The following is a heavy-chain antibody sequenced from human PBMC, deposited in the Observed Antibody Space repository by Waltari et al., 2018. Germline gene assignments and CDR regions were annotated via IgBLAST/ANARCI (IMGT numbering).Heavy chain of an antibody. Sequence: QVQLQQWGAGLLKPSETLSLTCAVYGGSFSGYYWCWIRQPPGKGLEWIGEINHSGSTNYNPSLKSRVTISVDTSKNQFSLKLSSVTAADTAVYYCARGERYFDWFDYYYGMDVWGQGTTVTVSS. J-gene: IGHJ6*02. CDR3: ARGERYFDWFDYYYGMDV. CDR2: INHSGST. CDR1: GGSFSGYY. V-gene: IGHV4-34*01. D-gene: IGHD3-9*01.